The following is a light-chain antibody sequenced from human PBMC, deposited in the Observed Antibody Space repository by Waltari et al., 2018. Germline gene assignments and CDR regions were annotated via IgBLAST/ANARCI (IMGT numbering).Light chain of an antibody. J-gene: IGLJ2*01. V-gene: IGLV1-47*01. CDR3: AAWDDSLSGVV. CDR1: TSNIGNNY. CDR2: RNN. Sequence: QSVLTQPPSASGTPGQSIAISCSGSTSNIGNNYVYWYKQFPGTAPKPLIYRNNQRPLGVPDRFSGSKSGPSASLAISGLQSEDEADYYCAAWDDSLSGVVFGGGTKVTVL.